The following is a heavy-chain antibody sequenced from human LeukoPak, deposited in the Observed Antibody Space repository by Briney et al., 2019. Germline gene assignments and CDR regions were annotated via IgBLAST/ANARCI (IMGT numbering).Heavy chain of an antibody. D-gene: IGHD3-3*01. CDR2: FHNSGTS. CDR1: DDSISDYY. Sequence: SETLSLTCTVSDDSISDYYRGWIRQPPGKGLEWIGYFHNSGTSTYNPSLKSRVTISADTSKNQFSLKLSSVTAADTAVYYCARDDNYDFWSGNFLNWGQGTLVTVSS. CDR3: ARDDNYDFWSGNFLN. J-gene: IGHJ4*02. V-gene: IGHV4-59*01.